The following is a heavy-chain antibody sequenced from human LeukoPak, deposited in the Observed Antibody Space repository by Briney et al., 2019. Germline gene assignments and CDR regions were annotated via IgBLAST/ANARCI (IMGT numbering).Heavy chain of an antibody. J-gene: IGHJ4*02. CDR3: ARETGTYSAFDY. Sequence: SETLSLTCTVSGYSISSGYYWAWIRQPPGKGLEWIGTIYHSGSTYSNPSLKSRVTISVDTSKNQVSLRLSSVTAADTAVYYCARETGTYSAFDYWGQGTLVTVSS. CDR2: IYHSGST. D-gene: IGHD1-26*01. V-gene: IGHV4-38-2*02. CDR1: GYSISSGYY.